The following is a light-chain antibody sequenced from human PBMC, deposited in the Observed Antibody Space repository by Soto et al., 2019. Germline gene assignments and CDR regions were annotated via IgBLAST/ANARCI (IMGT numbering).Light chain of an antibody. CDR3: RPAIQPPQT. Sequence: DIVMTQSPLSLPVTPGEPASISCRSSQSLLHSNGYNYLDWYLQKPGQSPQLLIYLGSNRASGVTERFSGSGSGTDFTLKISRVEAEDVGVYYGRPAIQPPQTFAQGPKVELK. V-gene: IGKV2-28*01. CDR2: LGS. J-gene: IGKJ1*01. CDR1: QSLLHSNGYNY.